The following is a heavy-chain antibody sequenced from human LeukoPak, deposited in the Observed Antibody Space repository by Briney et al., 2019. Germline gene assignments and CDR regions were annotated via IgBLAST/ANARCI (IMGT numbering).Heavy chain of an antibody. CDR2: IWYDGSNK. CDR1: GFTFSTYG. Sequence: GGSLRLSCAASGFTFSTYGMYWVRQAPGKGLEWVAVIWYDGSNKYYADSVKGRFTISRDNSKNTLYLQMNSLRVEDTAVYYCARATSSNWLNWFDPWGRGALVTVSS. CDR3: ARATSSNWLNWFDP. J-gene: IGHJ5*02. D-gene: IGHD6-13*01. V-gene: IGHV3-33*01.